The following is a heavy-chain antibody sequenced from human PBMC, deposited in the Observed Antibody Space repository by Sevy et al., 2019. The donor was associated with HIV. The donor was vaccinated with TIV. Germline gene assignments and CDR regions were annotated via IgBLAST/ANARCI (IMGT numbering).Heavy chain of an antibody. D-gene: IGHD1-1*01. J-gene: IGHJ6*02. V-gene: IGHV3-21*05. CDR1: GFTFSSYS. CDR2: ISSSSSYT. CDR3: ARDGTPYCYGMDV. Sequence: GGSLRLSCAASGFTFSSYSMNWVRQAPGKGLEWVSYISSSSSYTNYADSVKGRFTISRDNAKNSLYLQMNSLRAEDTAVYYCARDGTPYCYGMDVWGQGTTVTVSS.